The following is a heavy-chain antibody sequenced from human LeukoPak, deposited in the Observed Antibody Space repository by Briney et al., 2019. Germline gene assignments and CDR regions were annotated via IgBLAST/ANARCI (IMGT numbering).Heavy chain of an antibody. CDR2: TSRSGTTT. CDR3: ARSPDSSGQWDVFDI. D-gene: IGHD3-22*01. V-gene: IGHV3-48*03. CDR1: GFTFSSYE. J-gene: IGHJ3*02. Sequence: GGSLRLSCAASGFTFSSYEMNWVRQAPGKGLAWLSFTSRSGTTTNYADSVKGRFTISRDNAKNSLYLQMSSLTVEDTAVYYCARSPDSSGQWDVFDIWGQGTMVTVSS.